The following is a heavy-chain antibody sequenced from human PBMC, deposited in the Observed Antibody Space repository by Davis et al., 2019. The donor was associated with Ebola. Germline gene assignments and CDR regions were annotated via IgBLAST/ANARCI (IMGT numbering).Heavy chain of an antibody. V-gene: IGHV3-7*03. CDR2: IKQDGSEK. Sequence: GESLKISCAASGFTFSSYAMHWVRQAPGKGLEWVANIKQDGSEKYYVDSVKGRFTISRDNAKNSLHLQMNNLRADDMAVYYCAREAAAGDYWGQGTLVTVS. CDR1: GFTFSSYA. J-gene: IGHJ4*02. D-gene: IGHD6-13*01. CDR3: AREAAAGDY.